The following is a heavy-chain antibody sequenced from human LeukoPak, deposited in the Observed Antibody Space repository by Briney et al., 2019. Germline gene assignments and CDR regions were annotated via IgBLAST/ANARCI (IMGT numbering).Heavy chain of an antibody. Sequence: SETLSLTCTLSGGSISSSSLYWAWIRQPPGKGLEWIGSINYSGSTYYNPSLWSRLTISVDTSKSHFSLKLSSVTAEDTAVYYCARLSPGSNRSHFDYWGQGTLVTVSS. CDR3: ARLSPGSNRSHFDY. V-gene: IGHV4-39*02. D-gene: IGHD3-16*02. CDR1: GGSISSSSLY. J-gene: IGHJ4*02. CDR2: INYSGST.